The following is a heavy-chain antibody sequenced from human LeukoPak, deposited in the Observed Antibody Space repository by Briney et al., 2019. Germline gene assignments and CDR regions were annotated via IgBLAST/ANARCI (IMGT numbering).Heavy chain of an antibody. CDR2: IYPGDSDT. CDR1: GYSFTSYW. D-gene: IGHD2-2*01. Sequence: GESLKITCKGSGYSFTSYWIGWVRQMPGKGLEWMGIIYPGDSDTRYSPSFQGQVTISADKSISTAYLQWSSLKASDTAMYYCARRHSSTSWYYYYCMDVWGKGTTVTVSS. CDR3: ARRHSSTSWYYYYCMDV. V-gene: IGHV5-51*01. J-gene: IGHJ6*03.